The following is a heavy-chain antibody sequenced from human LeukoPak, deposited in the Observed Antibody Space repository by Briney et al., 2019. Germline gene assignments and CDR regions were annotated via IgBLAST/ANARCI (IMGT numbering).Heavy chain of an antibody. J-gene: IGHJ5*02. CDR1: GFTFSSYW. V-gene: IGHV3-74*01. D-gene: IGHD6-13*01. CDR3: ARDLYSSSWYVSFWFDP. Sequence: GGSLRLSCAASGFTFSSYWMHWVCQAPGKGLVWVSRINSDGSSTSYADSVKGRFTISRDNAKNTLYLQMNSLRAEDTAVYYCARDLYSSSWYVSFWFDPWGQGTLVTVSS. CDR2: INSDGSST.